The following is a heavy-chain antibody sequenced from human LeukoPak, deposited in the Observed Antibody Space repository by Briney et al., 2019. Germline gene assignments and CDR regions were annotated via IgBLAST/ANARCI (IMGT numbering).Heavy chain of an antibody. CDR1: GFTFSSYE. J-gene: IGHJ6*04. D-gene: IGHD1-14*01. Sequence: PGGSLRLSCAASGFTFSSYEMNWVRQAPGKGLEWVSYISSSGSTIYYADSVKGRFTISRDNAKNSLYLQMNSLRAEDTAVYYCASRGRGNQRRYYYYGMDAWGKGTTVTVSS. V-gene: IGHV3-48*03. CDR2: ISSSGSTI. CDR3: ASRGRGNQRRYYYYGMDA.